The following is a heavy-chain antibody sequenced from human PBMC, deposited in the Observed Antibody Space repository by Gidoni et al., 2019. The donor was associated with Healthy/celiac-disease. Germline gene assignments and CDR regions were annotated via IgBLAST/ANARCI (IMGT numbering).Heavy chain of an antibody. D-gene: IGHD2-15*01. J-gene: IGHJ5*02. CDR3: AKDSGVVVAATPSDWFDP. V-gene: IGHV3-30*18. Sequence: QVQLVESGGGVVQPWRSLRLSCAASGFTFSTYGMHWVRQAPGKGLEWVAVISYDGSNKYYADSVKGRFTISRDNSKNTLYLQMNSLRAEDTAVYYCAKDSGVVVAATPSDWFDPWGQGTLVTVSS. CDR2: ISYDGSNK. CDR1: GFTFSTYG.